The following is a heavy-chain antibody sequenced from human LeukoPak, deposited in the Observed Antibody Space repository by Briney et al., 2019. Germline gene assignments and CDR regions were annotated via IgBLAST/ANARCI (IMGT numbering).Heavy chain of an antibody. Sequence: GGSLRLSCAASGLNFRTYSMNWVRQAPGKGLEWVSFISTFSNTIYYADFVKGRFTISRDNAKNTLYLQMNSLRAEDTAVYFCANTEGYYDSSGYYFWGQGTLVTVSS. V-gene: IGHV3-48*04. CDR3: ANTEGYYDSSGYYF. CDR1: GLNFRTYS. D-gene: IGHD3-22*01. J-gene: IGHJ4*02. CDR2: ISTFSNTI.